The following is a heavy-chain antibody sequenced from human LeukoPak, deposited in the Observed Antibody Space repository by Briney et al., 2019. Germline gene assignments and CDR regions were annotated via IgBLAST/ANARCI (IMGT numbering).Heavy chain of an antibody. J-gene: IGHJ4*02. V-gene: IGHV3-15*01. CDR3: TTEDPGVDY. Sequence: GGSLRLSCAASGFTFNNAWMSWVRQAPGKGLEWVGLIKSKTDGGTTDYAAPVKGRFTISRDDSKNTLYLQMNSLKTEDTAVYYCTTEDPGVDYWGQGTLVTVSS. CDR2: IKSKTDGGTT. CDR1: GFTFNNAW.